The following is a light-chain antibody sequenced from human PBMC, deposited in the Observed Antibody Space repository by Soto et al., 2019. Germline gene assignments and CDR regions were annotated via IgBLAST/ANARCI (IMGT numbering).Light chain of an antibody. CDR2: AAS. CDR1: QGISSY. Sequence: AIRMTQSPSSLSASTGDRVTITCRASQGISSYLAWYQQKPGKAPKRLIYAASTLQSGVPSRFSGSGSGTDFTLTISLLQSENFATYYFQTYYSYPRFTFGTGTKVDIK. V-gene: IGKV1-8*01. CDR3: QTYYSYPRFT. J-gene: IGKJ3*01.